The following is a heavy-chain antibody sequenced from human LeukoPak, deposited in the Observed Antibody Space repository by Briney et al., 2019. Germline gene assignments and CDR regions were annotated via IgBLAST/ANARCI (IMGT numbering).Heavy chain of an antibody. CDR1: GFTFSSYA. V-gene: IGHV3-30-3*01. Sequence: PGRSLRLSCAASGFTFSSYAMPWVRQAPGKGLEWVAVISYDGSNKYYADSVKGRFTISRDNSKNTLYLQMNSLRAEDTAVYYCATTQLWSGDDYWGQGTLVTVSS. J-gene: IGHJ4*02. CDR2: ISYDGSNK. D-gene: IGHD5-18*01. CDR3: ATTQLWSGDDY.